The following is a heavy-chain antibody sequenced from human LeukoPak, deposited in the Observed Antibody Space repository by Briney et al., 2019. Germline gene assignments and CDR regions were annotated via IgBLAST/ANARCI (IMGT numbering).Heavy chain of an antibody. CDR2: MNPGSGNI. D-gene: IGHD3-10*01. Sequence: ASVTVSCKASGYTFTSYDINWVRQAPGQGPEWMGWMNPGSGNIVYAQRFQGRVTMTRDTSINTAYLELSSLTSEDTAVYYCAAHTYYYSSGSFAYWGQGTLVTVSA. CDR3: AAHTYYYSSGSFAY. J-gene: IGHJ4*02. CDR1: GYTFTSYD. V-gene: IGHV1-8*01.